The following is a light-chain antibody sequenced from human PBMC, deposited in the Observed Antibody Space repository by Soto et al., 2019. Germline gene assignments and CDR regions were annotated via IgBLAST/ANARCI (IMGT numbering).Light chain of an antibody. Sequence: EIVLTQSPGTLSLSPGEGATLSCRASHSVGSSYLAWFQQRPGQAPRLLIYGASSRATGIPDRFSGSGSGTDFTLTISRLEPEDFAVYYCQQYGSSPRTFGQGTKVEIK. CDR2: GAS. V-gene: IGKV3-20*01. CDR3: QQYGSSPRT. J-gene: IGKJ1*01. CDR1: HSVGSSY.